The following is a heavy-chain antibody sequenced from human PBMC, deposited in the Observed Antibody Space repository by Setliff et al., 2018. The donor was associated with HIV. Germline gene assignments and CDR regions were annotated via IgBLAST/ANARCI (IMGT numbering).Heavy chain of an antibody. D-gene: IGHD3-10*01. CDR2: INHSGST. V-gene: IGHV4-34*01. J-gene: IGHJ4*02. CDR1: GGSFNGYY. Sequence: PLETLSLTCAVYGGSFNGYYWSWIRQPPGKGLEWIGEINHSGSTNYNPSLKSRVTMSVDTSKNQFSLKLSSVTAADTAVYYCARGVPMVRGAYLLDYWGQGTLVTVSS. CDR3: ARGVPMVRGAYLLDY.